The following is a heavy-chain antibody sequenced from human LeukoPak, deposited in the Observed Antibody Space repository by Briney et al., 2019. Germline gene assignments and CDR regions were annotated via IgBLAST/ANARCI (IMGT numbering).Heavy chain of an antibody. D-gene: IGHD6-6*01. CDR1: NSSISSGYF. J-gene: IGHJ4*02. CDR3: ARGAGAFGSSSYHFDY. CDR2: IYHIGKT. Sequence: PSETLSLTCAVSNSSISSGYFWGWIRQSLGKGLEWIGSIYHIGKTYYNPSLRSRLIISVDTSKNQLSLSLNSLTAADSALYYCARGAGAFGSSSYHFDYWGQGILVTVSS. V-gene: IGHV4-38-2*01.